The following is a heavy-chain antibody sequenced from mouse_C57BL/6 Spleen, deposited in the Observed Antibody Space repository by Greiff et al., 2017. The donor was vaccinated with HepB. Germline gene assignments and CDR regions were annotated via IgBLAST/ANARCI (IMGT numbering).Heavy chain of an antibody. J-gene: IGHJ2*01. D-gene: IGHD1-1*01. CDR3: ARSDYYGSKYYFDY. CDR2: IDPSDSYT. V-gene: IGHV1-59*01. CDR1: GYTFTSYW. Sequence: VQLQQPGAELVRPGPSVKLSCKASGYTFTSYWMHWVKQRPGQGLEWIGVIDPSDSYTNYNQTFKGKATLTVDTSSSTAYMQLSSLTSEDSAVYYCARSDYYGSKYYFDYWGQGTTLTVSS.